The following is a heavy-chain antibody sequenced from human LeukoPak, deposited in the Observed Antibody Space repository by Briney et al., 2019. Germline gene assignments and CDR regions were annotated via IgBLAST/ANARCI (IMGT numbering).Heavy chain of an antibody. V-gene: IGHV4-38-2*01. D-gene: IGHD2-2*01. Sequence: KPSETLSLTCAVSGYSISSGYYWGWIRQPPGKGLEWIGSIYHSGSTYYNPSLKSRVTISVDTSKNQFSLKLSSVTAADTAVYYCARRSSTSLDWGQGTLVTVSS. J-gene: IGHJ4*02. CDR1: GYSISSGYY. CDR2: IYHSGST. CDR3: ARRSSTSLD.